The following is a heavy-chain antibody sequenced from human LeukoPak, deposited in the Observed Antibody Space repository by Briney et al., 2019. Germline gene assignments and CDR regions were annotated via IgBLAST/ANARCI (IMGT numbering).Heavy chain of an antibody. V-gene: IGHV4-59*10. CDR2: IYTSGST. CDR1: GGSFSGYY. CDR3: ARGPYDSSETQMWFDP. D-gene: IGHD3-22*01. J-gene: IGHJ5*02. Sequence: SEALSLTCAVYGGSFSGYYWSWIRQPAGKGLEWIGRIYTSGSTNYNPSLKSRVTMSVDTSKNQFSLKLSSVTAADTAEYYCARGPYDSSETQMWFDPWGQGTLVTVSS.